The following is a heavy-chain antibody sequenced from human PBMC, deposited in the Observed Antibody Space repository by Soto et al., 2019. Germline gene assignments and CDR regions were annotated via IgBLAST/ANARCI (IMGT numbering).Heavy chain of an antibody. J-gene: IGHJ4*02. Sequence: PSETLSLTCAVYGGSFSGYYWSWIRQPPGKGLEWIGEINHSGSTNYNPSLKSRVTISVDTSKNQFSLKLSSVTPADTAVYYCARLTYYYDSSGYLKLYYFDYWGQGTLVTVSS. V-gene: IGHV4-34*01. D-gene: IGHD3-22*01. CDR2: INHSGST. CDR1: GGSFSGYY. CDR3: ARLTYYYDSSGYLKLYYFDY.